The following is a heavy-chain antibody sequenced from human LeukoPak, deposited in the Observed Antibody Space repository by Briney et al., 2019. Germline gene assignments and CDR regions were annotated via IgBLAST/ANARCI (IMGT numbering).Heavy chain of an antibody. D-gene: IGHD4-17*01. Sequence: SGGSLRLSCAASGFTLSRYWMRWVGQAPGKGVEWVATVKNDGSEKNYEDSVKGRFTISRDNAKNSLSLQISGLRAEDTAVYYCARDSDYLNAFDIWGKGQRSPSLQ. CDR1: GFTLSRYW. CDR2: VKNDGSEK. V-gene: IGHV3-7*01. CDR3: ARDSDYLNAFDI. J-gene: IGHJ3*02.